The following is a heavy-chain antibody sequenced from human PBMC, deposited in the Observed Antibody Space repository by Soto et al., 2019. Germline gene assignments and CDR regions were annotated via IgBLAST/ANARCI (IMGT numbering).Heavy chain of an antibody. CDR1: GFTFSSYS. J-gene: IGHJ5*02. D-gene: IGHD4-17*01. V-gene: IGHV3-21*01. CDR2: ISSSSSYI. CDR3: ARDLHDYGDYRWFDP. Sequence: GGSLRLSCAASGFTFSSYSMNWVRQAPGKGLEWVSSISSSSSYIYYADSVKGRFTISRDNAKNSLYLQMNSLRAEDTAVYYCARDLHDYGDYRWFDPWGQGTLVTVSS.